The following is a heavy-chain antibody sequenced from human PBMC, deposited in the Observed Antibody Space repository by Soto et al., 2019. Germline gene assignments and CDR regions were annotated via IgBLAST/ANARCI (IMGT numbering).Heavy chain of an antibody. J-gene: IGHJ4*02. CDR2: INHSGST. CDR1: GGSFSGYY. Sequence: PSETLSLTCAVYGGSFSGYYWSWIRQPPGKGLEWIGEINHSGSTNYNPSLKSRVTISVDTSKNQFSLKLSSVTAADTAVYYCARAFRITMIVVKWGQGTLVTVSS. CDR3: ARAFRITMIVVK. D-gene: IGHD3-22*01. V-gene: IGHV4-34*01.